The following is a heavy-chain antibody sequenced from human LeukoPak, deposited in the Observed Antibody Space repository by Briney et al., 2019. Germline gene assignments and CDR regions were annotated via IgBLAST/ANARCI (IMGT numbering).Heavy chain of an antibody. CDR2: IYPGGSDI. CDR1: GFSFTTYW. V-gene: IGHV5-51*01. D-gene: IGHD3-10*01. J-gene: IGHJ5*02. Sequence: GASLQISCQGFGFSFTTYWIGWVRQMPGKGLEWMGVIYPGGSDIRYSPPFRGQVTISADKSISTAYLQWRSLKASDTAMYYCVRSGDYYGSGRNWFDPWGQGTLVTVSS. CDR3: VRSGDYYGSGRNWFDP.